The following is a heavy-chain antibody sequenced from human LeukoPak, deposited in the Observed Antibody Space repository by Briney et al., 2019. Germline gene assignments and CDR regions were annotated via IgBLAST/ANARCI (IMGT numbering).Heavy chain of an antibody. CDR2: ISSSSSYI. D-gene: IGHD2-21*01. V-gene: IGHV3-21*01. J-gene: IGHJ4*02. CDR1: GFTFSSYS. Sequence: GGSLRLSCAASGFTFSSYSMNWVRQAPGKGLEWVSSISSSSSYIYYADSVKGRFTISRDNAKSSLYLQMNSLRAEDTAVYYCARDLRAYCGGDCPFDYWGQGTLVTVSS. CDR3: ARDLRAYCGGDCPFDY.